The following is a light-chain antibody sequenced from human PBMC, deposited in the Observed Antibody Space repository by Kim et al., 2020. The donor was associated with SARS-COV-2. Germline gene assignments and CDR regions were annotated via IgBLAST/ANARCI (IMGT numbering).Light chain of an antibody. Sequence: EIVLTQSPGNLSLSPGERATLSCRASHRVSGNYLAWYQQKPGQAPRLFVFDASSRAAGISDTFRGSGSGPDFTLTIRRLEPEDFAVYYCQQYATSPGTFGQGTKMDIK. CDR3: QQYATSPGT. CDR2: DAS. J-gene: IGKJ1*01. V-gene: IGKV3-20*01. CDR1: HRVSGNY.